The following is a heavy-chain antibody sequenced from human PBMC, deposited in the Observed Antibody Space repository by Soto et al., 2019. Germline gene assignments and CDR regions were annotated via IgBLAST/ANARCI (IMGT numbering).Heavy chain of an antibody. J-gene: IGHJ3*02. D-gene: IGHD3-10*01. CDR1: GGSISSGGYY. V-gene: IGHV4-31*03. CDR2: IYYSGST. CDR3: AHFQPVRGVQSLSAFDI. Sequence: SETLSLTCTVSGGSISSGGYYWSWIRQHPGKGLEWIGYIYYSGSTYYNPSLKSRVTISVDTSKNQFSLNLSSVTAADTAVYYCAHFQPVRGVQSLSAFDIWGQGTMVTVSS.